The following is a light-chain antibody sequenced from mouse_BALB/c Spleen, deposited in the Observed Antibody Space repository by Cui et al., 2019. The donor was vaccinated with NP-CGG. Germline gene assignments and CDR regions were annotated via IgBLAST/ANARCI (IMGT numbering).Light chain of an antibody. CDR2: GTN. V-gene: IGLV1*01. CDR1: TGAVTTSNY. Sequence: QPFVTQHSPPTTSPGETVTLTCHSSTGAVTTSNYANWVQEKPDHLFTGLIGGTNNRAPGVPARFSGSLIGDKAALTITGAQTEDEAIYFCALWYSNHWVFGGGTKLTVL. J-gene: IGLJ1*01. CDR3: ALWYSNHWV.